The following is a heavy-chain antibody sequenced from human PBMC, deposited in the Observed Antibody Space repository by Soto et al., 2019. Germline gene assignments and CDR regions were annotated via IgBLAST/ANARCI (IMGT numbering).Heavy chain of an antibody. D-gene: IGHD6-25*01. J-gene: IGHJ4*02. Sequence: QVQLQESGPGLVKPSETLSLTCTVSGGSIRSYYWSWIRQSPGKGLEWIGYIYYSGSTYYNPSLKXXAXLSVDTSKNQSSLKLSSVTAADTAVYYCAGDRGYYYWGQGTLVTVSS. CDR2: IYYSGST. V-gene: IGHV4-59*01. CDR3: AGDRGYYY. CDR1: GGSIRSYY.